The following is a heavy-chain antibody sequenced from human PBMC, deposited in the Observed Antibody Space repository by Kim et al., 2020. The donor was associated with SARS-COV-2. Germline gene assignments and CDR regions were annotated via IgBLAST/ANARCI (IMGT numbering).Heavy chain of an antibody. CDR1: GGTFSSYA. CDR2: IIPIFGTA. V-gene: IGHV1-69*13. D-gene: IGHD3-22*01. J-gene: IGHJ6*02. CDR3: ARDHLDYYDSSGTNYYYYGMDV. Sequence: SVKVSCKASGGTFSSYAISWVRQAPGQGLEWMGGIIPIFGTANYAQKFQGRVTITADESTSTAYMELSSLRSEDTAVYYCARDHLDYYDSSGTNYYYYGMDVWGQGTTVTVSS.